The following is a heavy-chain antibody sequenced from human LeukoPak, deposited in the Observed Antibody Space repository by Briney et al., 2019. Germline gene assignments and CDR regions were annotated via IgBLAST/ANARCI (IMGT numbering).Heavy chain of an antibody. J-gene: IGHJ5*02. Sequence: GASVKVSCKASGYTFTTYDISWVRQAPGQGLEWMAWINAYNGDRNYAQKFQGRVTMTTDTSTSTAYMELRSLRSDDTAVYYCARDGNPLGAAVASFDPWGQGTLVTVSS. V-gene: IGHV1-18*01. CDR2: INAYNGDR. CDR1: GYTFTTYD. D-gene: IGHD6-13*01. CDR3: ARDGNPLGAAVASFDP.